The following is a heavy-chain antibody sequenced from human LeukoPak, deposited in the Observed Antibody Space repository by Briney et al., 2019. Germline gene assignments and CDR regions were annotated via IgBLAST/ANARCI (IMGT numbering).Heavy chain of an antibody. Sequence: PGGSLRLSCAASGFTFSSYWMHWVRQAPGKGLEWVSSISSSSSYIYYADSVKGRFTISRDNAKNSLYLQMNSLRAEDTAVYYCARELAVAARLFDYWGQGTLVTVSS. J-gene: IGHJ4*02. D-gene: IGHD6-6*01. CDR1: GFTFSSYW. CDR2: ISSSSSYI. CDR3: ARELAVAARLFDY. V-gene: IGHV3-21*01.